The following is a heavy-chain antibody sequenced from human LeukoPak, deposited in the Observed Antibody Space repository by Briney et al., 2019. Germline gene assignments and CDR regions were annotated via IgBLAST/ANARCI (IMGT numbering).Heavy chain of an antibody. CDR3: AKFYLGLFGFNWFDP. Sequence: GGSLRLSCAASGFTFGSYAMSWVRQAPGKGLEWVSAISGSGGSTYYADSVKGRFTISRDNSKNTLYLQMNSLRAEDTAVYYCAKFYLGLFGFNWFDPWGQGTLVTVSS. CDR2: ISGSGGST. V-gene: IGHV3-23*01. D-gene: IGHD3-16*01. J-gene: IGHJ5*02. CDR1: GFTFGSYA.